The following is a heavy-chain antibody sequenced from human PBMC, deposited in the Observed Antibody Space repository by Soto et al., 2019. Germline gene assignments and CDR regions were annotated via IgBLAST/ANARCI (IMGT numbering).Heavy chain of an antibody. Sequence: SVKVSCKASGFTFTSSAVQWVRQARGQRLEWIGWIVVGSGNTNYARKFQERVTITRDMSTSTAYMELSSLRSEDTAVYYCAAGVGAVAGTGAFDIWGQGTMVTVSS. CDR1: GFTFTSSA. D-gene: IGHD6-19*01. V-gene: IGHV1-58*01. CDR3: AAGVGAVAGTGAFDI. J-gene: IGHJ3*02. CDR2: IVVGSGNT.